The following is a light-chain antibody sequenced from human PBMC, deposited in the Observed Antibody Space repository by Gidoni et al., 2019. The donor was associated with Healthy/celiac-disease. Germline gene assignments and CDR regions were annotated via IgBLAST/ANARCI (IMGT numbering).Light chain of an antibody. Sequence: EIVLTQSPATLSLSPGERATLSCSASQSVSSYLAWYQQKPGQAPRLLIYDASNRATGIPARFSGSGSGTDFNLTISSLEPEDFAVYYCQQRSNWPPMYTFGQGTKLEIK. V-gene: IGKV3-11*01. CDR3: QQRSNWPPMYT. CDR1: QSVSSY. CDR2: DAS. J-gene: IGKJ2*01.